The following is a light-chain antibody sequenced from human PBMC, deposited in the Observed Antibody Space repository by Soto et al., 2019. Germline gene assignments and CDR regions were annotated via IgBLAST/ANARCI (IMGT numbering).Light chain of an antibody. CDR2: KAS. J-gene: IGKJ2*01. CDR3: QQYKSYSRS. V-gene: IGKV1-5*03. Sequence: DIQMTQSPSTLSASVGDRVTITCRASQSVGNWLAWYQQKPGKAPKSLIYKASTLESGVPSRFSGSGSGTEFTLTITSLQPDDCATYYCQQYKSYSRSFGQGTKLEIK. CDR1: QSVGNW.